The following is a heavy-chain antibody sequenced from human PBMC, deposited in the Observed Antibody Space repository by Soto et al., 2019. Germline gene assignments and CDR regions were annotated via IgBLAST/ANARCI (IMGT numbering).Heavy chain of an antibody. J-gene: IGHJ6*02. CDR2: INHSGST. V-gene: IGHV4-34*01. D-gene: IGHD6-13*01. CDR3: AREWVAAAGTRFYYYYYGMDV. CDR1: GGSFSGYY. Sequence: SETLSLTCAVYGGSFSGYYWSWIRQPPGKGLEWIGEINHSGSTNYNPSLKSRVTISVDTSKNQFSLKLSSVTAADTAVYYCAREWVAAAGTRFYYYYYGMDVWGQGTTVTACS.